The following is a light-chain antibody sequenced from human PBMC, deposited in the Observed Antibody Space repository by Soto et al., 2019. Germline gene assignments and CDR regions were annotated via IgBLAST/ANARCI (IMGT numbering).Light chain of an antibody. Sequence: DIQMTQSPSSLSASEGDRVTITCQASQNISNRLNLYQQKPGKAPKVLIYDASNLERVAPSRFSGSGSGTYFSFTISNLQPEDIAAYYGEQYENLPLLAFGGGTKVEIK. CDR1: QNISNR. V-gene: IGKV1-33*01. CDR3: EQYENLPLLA. CDR2: DAS. J-gene: IGKJ4*01.